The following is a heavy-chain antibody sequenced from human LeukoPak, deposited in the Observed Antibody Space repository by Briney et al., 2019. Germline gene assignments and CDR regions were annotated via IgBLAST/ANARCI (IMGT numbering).Heavy chain of an antibody. CDR1: GGSFSGYY. V-gene: IGHV4-34*01. CDR3: ARLRTMSIAARRWLDP. CDR2: INHSGST. J-gene: IGHJ5*02. D-gene: IGHD6-6*01. Sequence: PSETLSLTCAVYGGSFSGYYWSWIRQPPGKGLEWIGEINHSGSTNYNPSLKSRVTISVDTSKNQFSLKLSSVTAADTAVYYCARLRTMSIAARRWLDPWGQGTLVTVSS.